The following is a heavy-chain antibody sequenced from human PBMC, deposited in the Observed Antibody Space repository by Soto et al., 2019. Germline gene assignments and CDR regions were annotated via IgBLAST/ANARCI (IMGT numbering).Heavy chain of an antibody. Sequence: PSETLSLTCTVSGGSISSGGYYWSWIRQHPGKGLEWIGYIYYSGSTYYNPSLKSRVTISVDTSKNQFSLKLSSVTAADTAVYYCARDLPQSGSRFDYWGQGTLVTVSS. J-gene: IGHJ4*02. CDR2: IYYSGST. D-gene: IGHD3-10*01. CDR3: ARDLPQSGSRFDY. V-gene: IGHV4-31*03. CDR1: GGSISSGGYY.